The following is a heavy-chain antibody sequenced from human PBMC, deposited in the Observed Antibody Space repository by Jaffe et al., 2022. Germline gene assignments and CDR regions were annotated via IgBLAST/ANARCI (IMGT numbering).Heavy chain of an antibody. CDR2: IYYSGST. D-gene: IGHD5-18*01. Sequence: QVQLQESGPGLVKPSETLSLTCTVSGGSISSYYWSWIRQPPGKGLEWIGYIYYSGSTNYNPSLKSRVTISVDTSKNQFSLKLSSVTAADTAVYYCATGGYSLSPVDAFDIWGQGTMVTVSS. V-gene: IGHV4-59*01. J-gene: IGHJ3*02. CDR3: ATGGYSLSPVDAFDI. CDR1: GGSISSYY.